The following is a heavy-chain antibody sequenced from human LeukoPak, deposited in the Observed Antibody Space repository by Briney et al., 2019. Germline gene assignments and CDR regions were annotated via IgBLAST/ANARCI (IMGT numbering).Heavy chain of an antibody. V-gene: IGHV3-30*18. CDR2: ISYDGSNK. D-gene: IGHD3-22*01. J-gene: IGHJ3*02. CDR1: GFTFSSYG. Sequence: PGGSLRLSCAASGFTFSSYGMHWVRQAPGKGLEWVAVISYDGSNKYYADSVKGRFTISRDNSKNTLYLKMNSLRAEDTAVYYFAKGAYYYEFDIWGQGTMVTVSS. CDR3: AKGAYYYEFDI.